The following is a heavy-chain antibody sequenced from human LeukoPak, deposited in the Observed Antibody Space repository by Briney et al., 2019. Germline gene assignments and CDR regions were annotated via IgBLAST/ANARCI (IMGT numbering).Heavy chain of an antibody. CDR3: ARTALGSPPKYYFDY. Sequence: GASVKVSCKASGGTFSSYAISWVRQAPGQGLEWTGVIIPMFGTANYAQKFQGRVTITADKSTSTAYMELSSLRSEDTAVYYCARTALGSPPKYYFDYWGQGTLVTVSS. CDR1: GGTFSSYA. J-gene: IGHJ4*02. D-gene: IGHD2-15*01. CDR2: IIPMFGTA. V-gene: IGHV1-69*06.